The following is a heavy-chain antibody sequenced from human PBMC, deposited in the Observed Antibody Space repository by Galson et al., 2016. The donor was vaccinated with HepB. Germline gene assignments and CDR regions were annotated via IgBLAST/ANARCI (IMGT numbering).Heavy chain of an antibody. D-gene: IGHD1-7*01. J-gene: IGHJ4*02. Sequence: SLRLSCAASGFTFSHYGMHWVRQAPGKGLVWVAVISYDGSNKYSTESVKGRFTISRDNSKNTLFLQMNSLRVEDTAVYYCAKAPNPGTTLYPLDYWGQGSLITVSS. V-gene: IGHV3-30*18. CDR1: GFTFSHYG. CDR2: ISYDGSNK. CDR3: AKAPNPGTTLYPLDY.